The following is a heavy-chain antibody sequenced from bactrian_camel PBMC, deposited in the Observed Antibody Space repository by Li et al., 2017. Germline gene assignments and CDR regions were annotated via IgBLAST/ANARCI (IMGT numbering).Heavy chain of an antibody. D-gene: IGHD8*01. CDR1: GFTSDKNF. V-gene: IGHV3S6*01. J-gene: IGHJ4*01. CDR2: VNFDGKNT. Sequence: VQLVESGGGLVQPGGSLRLSCAASGFTSDKNFMSWVRQAPGKGLEWVSTVNFDGKNTYYADSVKGRITISRDSAENTAYLRINSLKIEDTALYYCAAAYCSGGECDPFIYWGQGTQVTVS. CDR3: AAAYCSGGECDPFIY.